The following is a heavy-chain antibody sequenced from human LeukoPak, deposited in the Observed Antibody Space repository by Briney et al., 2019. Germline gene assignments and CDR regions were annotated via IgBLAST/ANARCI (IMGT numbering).Heavy chain of an antibody. J-gene: IGHJ4*02. Sequence: ASVKVPCKASGYTFTSYYIHWVRQAPGQGLEWMGIIDPSGGSTNYAQKFQGRVTMTRDTSTSTVYMELSSLRSEDTAVYYCARLTYYDSSGYPPSGFDYWGQGTLVTVSS. D-gene: IGHD3-22*01. CDR2: IDPSGGST. CDR3: ARLTYYDSSGYPPSGFDY. V-gene: IGHV1-46*01. CDR1: GYTFTSYY.